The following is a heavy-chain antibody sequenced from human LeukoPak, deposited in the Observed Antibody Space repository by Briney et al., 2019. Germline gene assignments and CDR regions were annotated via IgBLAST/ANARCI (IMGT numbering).Heavy chain of an antibody. V-gene: IGHV3-23*01. J-gene: IGHJ6*03. Sequence: GGSLRLSCAASGFTFSSYDMNWVRQAPGKGLEWVSSISGSGGSGVSTYYADSVKGRFTISRDNSKNTLYLQMSSLRAEDTAVYYCAKGGYCSTTSCYMGRSYYYYMDVWGKGTTVTVSS. D-gene: IGHD2-2*02. CDR2: ISGSGGSGVST. CDR1: GFTFSSYD. CDR3: AKGGYCSTTSCYMGRSYYYYMDV.